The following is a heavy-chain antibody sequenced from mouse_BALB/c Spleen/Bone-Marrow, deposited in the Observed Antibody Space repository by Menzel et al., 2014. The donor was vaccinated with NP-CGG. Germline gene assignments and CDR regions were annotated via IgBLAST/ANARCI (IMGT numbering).Heavy chain of an antibody. CDR2: IDPANGNT. Sequence: VQLKESGAELVKPGASVKLSCTASGFDIKDTYMHWVKQRPEQGLEWIGRIDPANGNTKYDPKFQGKATITADTSSNTAYLQLSSLTSEDTAVYYCAGDGAYWGQGTLVTVSA. CDR3: AGDGAY. V-gene: IGHV14-3*02. D-gene: IGHD3-3*01. J-gene: IGHJ3*01. CDR1: GFDIKDTY.